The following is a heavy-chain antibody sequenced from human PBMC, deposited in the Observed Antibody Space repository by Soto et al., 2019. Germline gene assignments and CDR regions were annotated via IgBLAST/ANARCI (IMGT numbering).Heavy chain of an antibody. J-gene: IGHJ4*02. CDR3: ASHYDMWSGYLSPVDY. CDR2: IDTSSTKI. D-gene: IGHD3-3*01. CDR1: GYTFSDYY. V-gene: IGHV3-11*01. Sequence: PGGSLRLSCAASGYTFSDYYMRWIRQAPGKGLEWISYIDTSSTKIYYADSVKGRFTISRDNAKNSLYLEMNSLRDEDTAVYYCASHYDMWSGYLSPVDYWGQGTLVTVSS.